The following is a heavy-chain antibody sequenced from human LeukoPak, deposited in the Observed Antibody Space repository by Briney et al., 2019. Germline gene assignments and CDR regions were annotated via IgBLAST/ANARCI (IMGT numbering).Heavy chain of an antibody. CDR1: GGTFSSYA. Sequence: SVKVSCKASGGTFSSYAISWVRQAPGQGLEWMGGIIPIFGTANYAQKFQGRVTITADESTSTAYMELSSLRSEDTAVYYCARCDPGYYYGMDVWGQGTTVTVSS. V-gene: IGHV1-69*13. CDR3: ARCDPGYYYGMDV. CDR2: IIPIFGTA. J-gene: IGHJ6*02.